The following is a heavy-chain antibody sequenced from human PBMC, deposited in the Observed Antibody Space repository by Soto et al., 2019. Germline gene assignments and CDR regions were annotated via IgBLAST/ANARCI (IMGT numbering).Heavy chain of an antibody. Sequence: PGGSLRLSCAASGFTFSSYWMSWVRQAPGKGLEWVANIKQDGSENYYVYSVRGRFTISRDNAKNSLYLQMNSLRAEDTAVYYCVRDFEGSYGYCRFDYWGQGTLVTVSS. V-gene: IGHV3-7*03. J-gene: IGHJ4*02. CDR1: GFTFSSYW. CDR3: VRDFEGSYGYCRFDY. CDR2: IKQDGSEN. D-gene: IGHD5-18*01.